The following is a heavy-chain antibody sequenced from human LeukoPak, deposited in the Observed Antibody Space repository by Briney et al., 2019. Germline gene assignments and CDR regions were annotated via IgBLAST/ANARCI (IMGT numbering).Heavy chain of an antibody. V-gene: IGHV3-48*03. J-gene: IGHJ3*02. CDR2: ISTTGSGI. CDR1: GFSFSTSE. Sequence: PGGSLRLSCVASGFSFSTSEMSWVRQAPGKGLEWLSYISTTGSGIIYADSMKGRFTMSRDNAKNSLFLQMNSLRAEDTAVYYCARETRDSSGFGAFDIWGRGTMVTVSS. D-gene: IGHD3-22*01. CDR3: ARETRDSSGFGAFDI.